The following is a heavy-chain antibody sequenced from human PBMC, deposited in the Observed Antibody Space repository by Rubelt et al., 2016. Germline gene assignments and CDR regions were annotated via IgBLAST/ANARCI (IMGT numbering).Heavy chain of an antibody. J-gene: IGHJ5*02. Sequence: EVRLVESGGGLVQPGGSLRLSCAASGFSFRSYSMNWVRQAPGKGLEWIAYISSTSGTLSYAASVKGRFTISRDNAKKSLYLQMNTLRAEDTAIYYCARVMLGDRNWFDPWGQGTLVTVSS. CDR2: ISSTSGTL. V-gene: IGHV3-48*04. CDR1: GFSFRSYS. CDR3: ARVMLGDRNWFDP. D-gene: IGHD2-21*01.